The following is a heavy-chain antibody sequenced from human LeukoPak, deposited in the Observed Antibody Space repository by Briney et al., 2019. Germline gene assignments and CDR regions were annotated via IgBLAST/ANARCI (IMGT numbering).Heavy chain of an antibody. J-gene: IGHJ4*02. CDR3: ARPRTYYDFWRGYPPFDY. V-gene: IGHV3-30*04. CDR1: GFSFRTYA. CDR2: ISYDGSNK. Sequence: GRSLRLSCAASGFSFRTYAMHWVRQAPGKGLEWVGVISYDGSNKYYADSVKGRFTISRDNSKNTVYLQMNSLGAEDTAVYYCARPRTYYDFWRGYPPFDYWGQGTLVTVSS. D-gene: IGHD3-3*01.